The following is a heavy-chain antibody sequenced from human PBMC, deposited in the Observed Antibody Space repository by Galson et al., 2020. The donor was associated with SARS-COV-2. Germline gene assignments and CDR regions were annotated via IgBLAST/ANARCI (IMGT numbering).Heavy chain of an antibody. CDR3: ARPQCSGGSCYYTYIEGMDV. V-gene: IGHV3-21*01. Sequence: GGSLRLSCAASGFTFSSYSMNWVRQAPGKGLEWVSSISSSSSYIYYADSVKGRFPISRDNAKNSLYLQMNSLRTEDTAVYYCARPQCSGGSCYYTYIEGMDVWGQGTTVTAS. J-gene: IGHJ6*02. D-gene: IGHD2-15*01. CDR1: GFTFSSYS. CDR2: ISSSSSYI.